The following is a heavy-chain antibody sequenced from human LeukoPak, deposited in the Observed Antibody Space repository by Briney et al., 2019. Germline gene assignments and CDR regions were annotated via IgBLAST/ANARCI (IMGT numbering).Heavy chain of an antibody. D-gene: IGHD3-22*01. J-gene: IGHJ3*02. V-gene: IGHV1-46*01. CDR1: GYTFTSYY. CDR2: INPSAGST. CDR3: ARESLGSYKTVVIVARGHDAFDM. Sequence: ASVKVSCKASGYTFTSYYMHWMRQAPGQGLEWMGIINPSAGSTNYAQKFQGRVTLTRDTSTSTVYMNVSNLRSEDTAVYYCARESLGSYKTVVIVARGHDAFDMWGQGTMVTVSS.